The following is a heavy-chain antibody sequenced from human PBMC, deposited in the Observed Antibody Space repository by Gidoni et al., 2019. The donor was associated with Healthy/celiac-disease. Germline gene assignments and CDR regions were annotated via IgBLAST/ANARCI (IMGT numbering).Heavy chain of an antibody. CDR3: AKDQSDVSHAFDI. Sequence: QVQLVESGGGVVQPGRSLGLSCAVSGFPFDNYGMHWVRKAPGKGLEGVAVVSFDGSSQYYADSVKGRFTISRDNSKNTLYLQMNSLRTEDTAVYYCAKDQSDVSHAFDIWGQGTMVTVSS. CDR1: GFPFDNYG. J-gene: IGHJ3*02. V-gene: IGHV3-30*18. CDR2: VSFDGSSQ. D-gene: IGHD3-10*02.